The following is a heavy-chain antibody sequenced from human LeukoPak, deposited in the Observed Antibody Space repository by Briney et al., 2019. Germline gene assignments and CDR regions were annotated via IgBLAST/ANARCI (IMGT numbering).Heavy chain of an antibody. Sequence: GGSLRLSCAASGFPFSTYGMHWVRQAPGKGLEWVAVIWYDGSTKYYADSVKGRFIISRDNSKNILYLHMNSLRPEDTAVYYCARASGSYDYWGQGTLVTVSS. CDR1: GFPFSTYG. D-gene: IGHD1-26*01. CDR3: ARASGSYDY. V-gene: IGHV3-33*08. CDR2: IWYDGSTK. J-gene: IGHJ4*02.